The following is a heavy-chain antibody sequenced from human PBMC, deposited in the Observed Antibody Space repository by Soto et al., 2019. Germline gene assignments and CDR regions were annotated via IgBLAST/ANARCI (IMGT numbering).Heavy chain of an antibody. CDR1: GFTFKNSA. V-gene: IGHV3-23*01. J-gene: IGHJ4*02. D-gene: IGHD3-16*02. CDR3: AKNVVDRGVDF. Sequence: EVQVLESGGGLVQPGGSLRLSCGASGFTFKNSAMTWVRQAPGQGLEYVASITTSGGHTFYANSVKGRFSISRDNSKNTLFLQMISLRAEDTAVYYCAKNVVDRGVDFWGQGTLVTVSS. CDR2: ITTSGGHT.